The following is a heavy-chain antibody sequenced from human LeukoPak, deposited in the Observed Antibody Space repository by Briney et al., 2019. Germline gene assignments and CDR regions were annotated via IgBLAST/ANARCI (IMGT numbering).Heavy chain of an antibody. D-gene: IGHD6-19*01. CDR1: GYSVSSTSAA. J-gene: IGHJ4*02. V-gene: IGHV6-1*01. CDR3: ARDHGIAVAALDY. Sequence: SQTLSLTRAISGYSVSSTSAAWNWIRQSPSRGLEWLGRTYYRSKWYNDYAVSVKSRITINPDTSKNQFSLQLNSVTPEASAVYYCARDHGIAVAALDYWGQGTLLTVSS. CDR2: TYYRSKWYN.